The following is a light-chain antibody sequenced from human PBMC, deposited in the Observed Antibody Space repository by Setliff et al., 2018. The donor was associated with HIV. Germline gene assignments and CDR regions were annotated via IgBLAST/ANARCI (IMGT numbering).Light chain of an antibody. CDR1: QSVLYSSNNANY. V-gene: IGKV4-1*01. CDR2: WAS. Sequence: DIVVTQSPDSLAASLGERATISCKSSQSVLYSSNNANYLTWFQQKAGQPPKVLIYWASTRASGVPDRFSGSGSGTDFTLTISRLQAEDVAVYYCQQYFDAPYTFGQGTKVDIK. J-gene: IGKJ2*01. CDR3: QQYFDAPYT.